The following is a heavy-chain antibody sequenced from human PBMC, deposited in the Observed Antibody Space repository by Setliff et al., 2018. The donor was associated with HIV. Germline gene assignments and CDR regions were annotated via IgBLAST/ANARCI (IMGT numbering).Heavy chain of an antibody. V-gene: IGHV3-23*01. J-gene: IGHJ3*02. CDR2: IGSDGGAT. D-gene: IGHD4-17*01. Sequence: GESLKTSCAASGFTFSTYSIAWVRRTPGQGPEWVAAIGSDGGATYYADSVKGRFTIFRDNSNTTLYLQQTSPRVGDTAIYPCAKFFSVTPPAGAFDIWGQGTMVTVSS. CDR1: GFTFSTYS. CDR3: AKFFSVTPPAGAFDI.